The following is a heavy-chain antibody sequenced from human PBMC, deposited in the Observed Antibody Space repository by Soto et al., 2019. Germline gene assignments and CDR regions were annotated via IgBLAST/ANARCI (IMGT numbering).Heavy chain of an antibody. CDR3: AKGTVRYDYSNYGFDY. J-gene: IGHJ4*02. Sequence: GGSLRLSCAASGFTFSSYAMSWVRQAPGKGLEWVSAISGSGGSTYYADSVKGWFTMSRDNSKKTLYLQMNSLRAEDTAVYYCAKGTVRYDYSNYGFDYWGQGTLVTVSS. CDR2: ISGSGGST. CDR1: GFTFSSYA. D-gene: IGHD4-4*01. V-gene: IGHV3-23*01.